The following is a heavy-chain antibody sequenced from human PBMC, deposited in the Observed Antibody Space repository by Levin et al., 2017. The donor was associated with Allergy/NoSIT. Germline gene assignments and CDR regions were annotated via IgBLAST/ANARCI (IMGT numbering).Heavy chain of an antibody. D-gene: IGHD1-14*01. CDR3: ARVLPKSPGFDY. CDR2: MYSSGTT. V-gene: IGHV4-4*07. J-gene: IGHJ4*02. CDR1: GGSLSSYY. Sequence: SETLSLTCTVSGGSLSSYYWSWIRQPAGKGLEWIGRMYSSGTTKYNPSLQSRVTMSVDASKNQFSLKLRSVTAADTAVYYCARVLPKSPGFDYWGQGSVVTVSS.